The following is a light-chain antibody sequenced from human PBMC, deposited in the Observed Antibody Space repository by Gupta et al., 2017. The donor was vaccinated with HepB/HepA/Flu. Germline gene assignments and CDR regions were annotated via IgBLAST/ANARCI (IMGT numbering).Light chain of an antibody. V-gene: IGKV1-39*01. Sequence: DIKMTQSPPSLSASLGDRVTITCRASQGIGTYLNWYQQRPGKAPNVLIYVASTLESGVPSRFAGGGSGTDFTLTINNRQPEDFGTYFCQQSDDIPRTFGQGTKIEMK. CDR3: QQSDDIPRT. CDR1: QGIGTY. CDR2: VAS. J-gene: IGKJ1*01.